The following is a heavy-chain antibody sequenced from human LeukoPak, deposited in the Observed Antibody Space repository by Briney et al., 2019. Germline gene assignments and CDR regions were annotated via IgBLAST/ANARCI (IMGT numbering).Heavy chain of an antibody. Sequence: PSETLSLTCAVYGGSFSGYSWSWIRQPPGKGLEWIGEINHSGSTNYNPSLKSRVTISVDTSKNQFSLKLSSVTAADTAVYYCARGEGGDVVPAASDFDYWGQGTLVTVSS. V-gene: IGHV4-34*01. CDR2: INHSGST. J-gene: IGHJ4*02. CDR3: ARGEGGDVVPAASDFDY. CDR1: GGSFSGYS. D-gene: IGHD2-2*01.